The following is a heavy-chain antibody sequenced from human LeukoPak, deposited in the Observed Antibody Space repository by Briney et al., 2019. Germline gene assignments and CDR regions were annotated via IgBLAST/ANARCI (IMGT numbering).Heavy chain of an antibody. J-gene: IGHJ4*02. D-gene: IGHD6-13*01. Sequence: GDSLKISCKGSGYSFTSYSIGWVRQMPGKGLEWMGIIYPGDSDTRYSPSFQGQVTISTDKSISTAYLQWSSLKASDTAMYYCASRSSSSWYYWGQGTLVTVSS. CDR2: IYPGDSDT. V-gene: IGHV5-51*01. CDR3: ASRSSSSWYY. CDR1: GYSFTSYS.